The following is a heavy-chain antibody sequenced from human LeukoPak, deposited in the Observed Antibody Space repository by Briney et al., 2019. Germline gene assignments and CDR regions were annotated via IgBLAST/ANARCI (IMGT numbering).Heavy chain of an antibody. V-gene: IGHV3-7*01. CDR3: ARDRGWLQFDC. D-gene: IGHD5-24*01. Sequence: GGSQRLSCAASGFTFSSYWISWVRQAPGKGLEWVANIKEDGSEKYYVDSVKGRFTISRDNVKNSLYLQMNSLRAEDTAVYYCARDRGWLQFDCWGQGTLVTVSS. CDR2: IKEDGSEK. J-gene: IGHJ4*02. CDR1: GFTFSSYW.